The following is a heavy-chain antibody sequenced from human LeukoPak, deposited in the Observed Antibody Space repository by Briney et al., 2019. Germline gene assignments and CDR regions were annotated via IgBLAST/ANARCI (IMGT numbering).Heavy chain of an antibody. CDR2: ISAYNGNT. Sequence: EASVKVSCKASGYTFTTYGISWVRQAPGQGLEWMGWISAYNGNTNYAQKLQGRVTMTTDTSTSTAYMELRSLRSDDTALYYCAIHYTEDIVVGPAASPETRNNWFDPWGQGTLVTVSS. J-gene: IGHJ5*02. D-gene: IGHD2-2*01. CDR1: GYTFTTYG. CDR3: AIHYTEDIVVGPAASPETRNNWFDP. V-gene: IGHV1-18*01.